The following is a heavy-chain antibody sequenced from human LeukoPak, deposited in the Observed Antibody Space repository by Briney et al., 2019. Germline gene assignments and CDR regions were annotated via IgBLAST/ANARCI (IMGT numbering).Heavy chain of an antibody. CDR1: GYSFTSYW. CDR3: ARHWAVYDRVSPFDY. D-gene: IGHD3-22*01. CDR2: IYPGDSDT. J-gene: IGHJ4*02. V-gene: IGHV5-51*01. Sequence: GESLKISCKGSGYSFTSYWIGWVRQMPGKGLEWMGIIYPGDSDTRYSPSFQGQVTISADKSISTAYLQWSSLKASDTAMYYCARHWAVYDRVSPFDYWGQGTLVTVSS.